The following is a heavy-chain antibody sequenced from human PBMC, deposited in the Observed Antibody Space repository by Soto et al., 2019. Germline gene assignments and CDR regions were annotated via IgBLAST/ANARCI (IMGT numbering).Heavy chain of an antibody. D-gene: IGHD5-12*01. J-gene: IGHJ4*02. CDR1: GFTLSSYA. CDR2: ISGSGGST. V-gene: IGHV3-23*01. CDR3: ERERWLQY. Sequence: GGSLRLSCAASGFTLSSYAMSWVRQAPGKGLEWVSDISGSGGSTYYADSVKGRFTISRDNAKNSLYLQMNSLRAEDTAVYYCERERWLQYWGQGTLVTVSS.